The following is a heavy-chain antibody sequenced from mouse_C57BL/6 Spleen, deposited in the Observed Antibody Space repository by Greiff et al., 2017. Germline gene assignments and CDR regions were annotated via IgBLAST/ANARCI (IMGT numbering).Heavy chain of an antibody. Sequence: EVQLQQSGPELVKPGASVKISCKASGYTFTDYYMNWVKQSHGKSLEWIGDVNPNNGGTSYNQKFKGKATLTVNTSSSTAYMELRSLTSEYSAVYYGARSPWFAYWGQGTLVTVSA. J-gene: IGHJ3*01. V-gene: IGHV1-26*01. CDR3: ARSPWFAY. CDR1: GYTFTDYY. CDR2: VNPNNGGT.